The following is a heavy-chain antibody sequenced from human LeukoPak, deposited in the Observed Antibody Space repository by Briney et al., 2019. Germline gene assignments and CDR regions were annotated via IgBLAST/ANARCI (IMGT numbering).Heavy chain of an antibody. CDR2: RQSNGYT. CDR3: ARGCITMVRGPGGGMDV. V-gene: IGHV4-59*01. J-gene: IGHJ6*02. D-gene: IGHD3-10*01. CDR1: GDSLSGYY. Sequence: SETLSLTCDFSGDSLSGYYWSWLRQPPGKGLEWIAYRQSNGYTEYYPSLMSRVTISLDTSKRQLSLKLTSVTAADTAVYYCARGCITMVRGPGGGMDVWGQGTTVTVSS.